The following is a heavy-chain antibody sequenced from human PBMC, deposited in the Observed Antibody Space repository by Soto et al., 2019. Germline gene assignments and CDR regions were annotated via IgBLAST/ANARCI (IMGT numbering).Heavy chain of an antibody. J-gene: IGHJ4*02. CDR2: IYYSGST. Sequence: SETLSLTCTVSGGTISSGDYYWSWIRQPPGKGLEWIGYIYYSGSTYYNPSLKSRVTISVDTSKNQFSLKLSSVTAADTAVYYCPRYDFWSGYDYWGEGTLVTGSS. CDR1: GGTISSGDYY. D-gene: IGHD3-3*01. CDR3: PRYDFWSGYDY. V-gene: IGHV4-30-4*01.